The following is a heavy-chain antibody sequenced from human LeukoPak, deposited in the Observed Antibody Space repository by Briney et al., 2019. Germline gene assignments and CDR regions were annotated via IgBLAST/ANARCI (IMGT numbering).Heavy chain of an antibody. CDR1: GFTFSSYA. Sequence: GGSLRLSCAASGFTFSSYAMSWVRQAPGKGLEWVSAISGSGGSTYYADSVKGRFTISRDNSKNTLYLQMNSLRAEDTAVYYCAKDRATMIVVVIRGFDAFDIWGQGTMVTVSS. CDR2: ISGSGGST. D-gene: IGHD3-22*01. J-gene: IGHJ3*02. V-gene: IGHV3-23*01. CDR3: AKDRATMIVVVIRGFDAFDI.